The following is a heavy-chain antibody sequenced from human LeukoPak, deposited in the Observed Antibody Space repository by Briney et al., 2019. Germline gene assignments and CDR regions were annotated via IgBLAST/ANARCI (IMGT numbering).Heavy chain of an antibody. V-gene: IGHV1-69*13. CDR3: ARASSSGSLTADFDY. CDR2: IIPIFGTA. Sequence: SVKVSCKASGGTFSSYAISWVRQAPEQGLEWMGGIIPIFGTANYAQKFQGRVTITADESTSTAYMELSSLRSEDTAVYYCARASSSGSLTADFDYWGQGTLVTVSS. D-gene: IGHD3-22*01. CDR1: GGTFSSYA. J-gene: IGHJ4*02.